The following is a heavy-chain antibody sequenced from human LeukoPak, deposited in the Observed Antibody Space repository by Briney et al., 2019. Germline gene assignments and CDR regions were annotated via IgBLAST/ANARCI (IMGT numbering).Heavy chain of an antibody. CDR3: ASFGLRVAMTAFDI. CDR2: IRYDGTNK. J-gene: IGHJ3*02. Sequence: PGGSLRLSCAASGFTFSSYGMHWVRQAPGKGLEWVAFIRYDGTNKYYADSVKGRFTISRDDSKNTLYLQMNSLRAEDTAVYYCASFGLRVAMTAFDIWGQGTMVTVSS. V-gene: IGHV3-30*02. D-gene: IGHD3/OR15-3a*01. CDR1: GFTFSSYG.